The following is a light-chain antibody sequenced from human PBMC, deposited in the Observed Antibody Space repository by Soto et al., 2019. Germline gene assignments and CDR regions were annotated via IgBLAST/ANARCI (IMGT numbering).Light chain of an antibody. CDR3: QQYDNLPPFT. Sequence: DIQMTQSPSSLSASVGDRVTITCQASQDISNYLNWYQQKPGKAPKLLIYDASKLKTGVPSRFSGSGSGTDFTFTISSLQPEDIATYYCQQYDNLPPFTFGPGTKVDMK. J-gene: IGKJ3*01. CDR1: QDISNY. CDR2: DAS. V-gene: IGKV1-33*01.